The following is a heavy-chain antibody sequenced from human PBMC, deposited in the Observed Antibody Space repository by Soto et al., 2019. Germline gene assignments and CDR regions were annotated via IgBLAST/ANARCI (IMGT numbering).Heavy chain of an antibody. D-gene: IGHD2-2*01. Sequence: SETLSLTCTVSGGSISGYYCSCVRKPAGKGLEWVGRIYSDGTTNYSPSLKSRVTMSLDTSKDQFSLHLNSVTAADTAVYYCWRVGCSNSKCYTRGMDVWGQVTTITGS. V-gene: IGHV4-4*07. CDR2: IYSDGTT. CDR3: WRVGCSNSKCYTRGMDV. CDR1: GGSISGYY. J-gene: IGHJ6*02.